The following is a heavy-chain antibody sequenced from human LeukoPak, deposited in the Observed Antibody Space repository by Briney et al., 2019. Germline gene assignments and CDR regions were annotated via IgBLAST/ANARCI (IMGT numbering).Heavy chain of an antibody. D-gene: IGHD3-22*01. CDR3: ARQAGHGSRYFDY. CDR2: KSYDGSNQ. Sequence: GGSLRLSCAASGFTFSTFSIHWVRQAPGKGLEWVAGKSYDGSNQYYADSVKGRFTISRDNSKNTLYLQMSSLRAEDTAVYYCARQAGHGSRYFDYWGQGTLVSVSS. J-gene: IGHJ4*02. V-gene: IGHV3-30*03. CDR1: GFTFSTFS.